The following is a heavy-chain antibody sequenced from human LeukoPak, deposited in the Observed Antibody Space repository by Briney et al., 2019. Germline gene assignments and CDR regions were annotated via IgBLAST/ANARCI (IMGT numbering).Heavy chain of an antibody. CDR3: ARDRSEVVVAATNFDY. CDR1: GFTFSSYA. CDR2: ISYDGSNK. J-gene: IGHJ4*02. V-gene: IGHV3-30*04. D-gene: IGHD2-15*01. Sequence: GRSLRLSCAASGFTFSSYAMHWVRQAPGKGLEWVAVISYDGSNKYYADSVKGRFTISRDNSKNTLYLQMNSLRAEDTAVYYCARDRSEVVVAATNFDYWGQGTLVTVSS.